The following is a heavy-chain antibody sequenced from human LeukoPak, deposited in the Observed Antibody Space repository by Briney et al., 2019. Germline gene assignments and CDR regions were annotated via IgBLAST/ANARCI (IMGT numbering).Heavy chain of an antibody. CDR3: AIEPYNSITHSFDY. Sequence: PGGSLRLSCAASGFTFSSYAMTWVRQAPGKGLEWVSAISGNGGTTYYADSVKGRFTISRDNSKNTLYLQMNSLRVEDTAVYYCAIEPYNSITHSFDYWGQGTLVTVSS. D-gene: IGHD1-20*01. J-gene: IGHJ4*02. CDR1: GFTFSSYA. V-gene: IGHV3-23*01. CDR2: ISGNGGTT.